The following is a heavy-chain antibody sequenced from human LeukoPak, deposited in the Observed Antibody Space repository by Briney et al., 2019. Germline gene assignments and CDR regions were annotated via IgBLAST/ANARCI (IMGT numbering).Heavy chain of an antibody. Sequence: SETLSLTCTVSGGSISSYYWSWIRQSPGKGLEWIGDIKDTGNTNYNPSLRSRVTISVDTSKSQFSLKLRSVTAADTAVYYCARGLNYYASGSYYKNYYYFYMDVWGKGTTVTVSS. V-gene: IGHV4-34*01. CDR3: ARGLNYYASGSYYKNYYYFYMDV. CDR2: IKDTGNT. D-gene: IGHD3-10*01. J-gene: IGHJ6*03. CDR1: GGSISSYY.